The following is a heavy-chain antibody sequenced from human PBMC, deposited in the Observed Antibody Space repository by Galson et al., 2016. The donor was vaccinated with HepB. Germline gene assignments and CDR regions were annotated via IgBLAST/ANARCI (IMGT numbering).Heavy chain of an antibody. V-gene: IGHV4-31*03. J-gene: IGHJ4*02. CDR1: GGPISSGDYY. D-gene: IGHD5-12*01. CDR3: ARTISGYLYLDF. CDR2: TYYGGSP. Sequence: PLSLPCTVSGGPISSGDYYWTWIRQHPGQALEYIGYTYYGGSPFYRPSLMSRLTISLAASNTQFSLPLSSATAADTAVYYCARTISGYLYLDFWGQGTLVTVSS.